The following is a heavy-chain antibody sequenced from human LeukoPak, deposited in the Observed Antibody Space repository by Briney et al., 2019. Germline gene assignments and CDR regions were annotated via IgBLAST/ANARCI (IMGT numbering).Heavy chain of an antibody. CDR1: GYTFTSYD. V-gene: IGHV1-8*01. Sequence: ASVKVSCKASGYTFTSYDINWVRQATGQGLEWMGWMNPNSGNTGYAQKFQGRVTMTRDTSTSTVYMELSSLRSEDTAVYYCAREIAYSTDYYDSSGSFDYWGQGTLVTVSS. CDR2: MNPNSGNT. J-gene: IGHJ4*02. CDR3: AREIAYSTDYYDSSGSFDY. D-gene: IGHD3-22*01.